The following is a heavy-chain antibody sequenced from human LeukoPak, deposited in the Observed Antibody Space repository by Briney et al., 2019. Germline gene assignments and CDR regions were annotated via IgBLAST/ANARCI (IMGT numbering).Heavy chain of an antibody. D-gene: IGHD6-25*01. CDR1: AYTFTIYG. V-gene: IGHV1-18*01. Sequence: ASVKLTLNSAAYTFTIYGNARMWLAPGQGLEWMGWISAYNGNTDYAQKLQGRVTMTTDTSTSTACGELCSLRSDDTAVYYCARERHSGAGRWDLVGRLWGERTLVTVSS. J-gene: IGHJ4*02. CDR2: ISAYNGNT. CDR3: ARERHSGAGRWDLVGRL.